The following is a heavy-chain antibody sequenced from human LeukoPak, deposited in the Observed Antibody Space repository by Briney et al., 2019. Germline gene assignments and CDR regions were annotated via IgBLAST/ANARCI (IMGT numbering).Heavy chain of an antibody. V-gene: IGHV3-7*03. D-gene: IGHD3-22*01. J-gene: IGHJ4*02. Sequence: GGSLRLSCAASGFTFSSYWMSWVRQAPGEGLEWVAKINQDGTEKAYVDSVRGRFTISRDNSKNTLYLQMNSLRAEDTAVYYCAGTYYFDSNDYYPVYWGQGTLVTVSS. CDR1: GFTFSSYW. CDR3: AGTYYFDSNDYYPVY. CDR2: INQDGTEK.